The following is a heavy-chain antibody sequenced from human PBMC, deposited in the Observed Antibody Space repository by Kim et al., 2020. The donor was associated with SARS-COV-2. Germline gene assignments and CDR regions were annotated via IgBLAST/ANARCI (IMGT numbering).Heavy chain of an antibody. D-gene: IGHD1-26*01. V-gene: IGHV1-3*01. CDR2: INPGNGDT. CDR3: ASQAGVVGGNTGDY. CDR1: GYTFSTYA. Sequence: ASVKVSCKASGYTFSTYAIHWVRQAPGQRLEWMGWINPGNGDTKYSQKFQGRVTITRDTSASTAYMELSSLRSEDTAVYYCASQAGVVGGNTGDYWGQGSLVTVSS. J-gene: IGHJ4*02.